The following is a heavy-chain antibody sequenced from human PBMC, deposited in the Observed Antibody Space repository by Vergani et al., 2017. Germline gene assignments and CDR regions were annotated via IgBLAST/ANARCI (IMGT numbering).Heavy chain of an antibody. J-gene: IGHJ4*02. CDR3: ARSRMGTTVFDF. CDR1: GGSFSGYY. Sequence: QVQLQQWGAGLLKPSETLSLTCAVYGGSFSGYYWSWIRQPPGKGLEWIGEINHSGSTNYNPSLKSRVTISVDTSKNQFSLKLSSVTAADTAVYYCARSRMGTTVFDFWGQGILVTVSS. CDR2: INHSGST. V-gene: IGHV4-34*01. D-gene: IGHD1-26*01.